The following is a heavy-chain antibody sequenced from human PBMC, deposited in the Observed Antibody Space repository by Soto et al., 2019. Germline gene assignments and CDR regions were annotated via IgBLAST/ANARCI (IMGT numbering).Heavy chain of an antibody. D-gene: IGHD1-1*01. CDR2: INHSGST. J-gene: IGHJ6*03. Sequence: PSETLSLTCAVYGGSFSGYYWSWIRQPPGKGVEWIGEINHSGSTNYNPSLKSRVTISVDTSKNQFSLKLSSVTAADTAVYYCARAPGDYYYYYMDVWGKGTTVTVSS. V-gene: IGHV4-34*01. CDR3: ARAPGDYYYYYMDV. CDR1: GGSFSGYY.